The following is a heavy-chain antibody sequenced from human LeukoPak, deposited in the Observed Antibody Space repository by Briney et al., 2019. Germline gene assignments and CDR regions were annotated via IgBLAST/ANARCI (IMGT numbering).Heavy chain of an antibody. D-gene: IGHD5-12*01. Sequence: PSQTLSLTCTVSGGSISSHYWSWIRQPAGKGLEWIGRIYSSGSTNYNPSLKSRVTMSVDTSKSQLSLKQSSVTAADTAVYYCARADSGYYGFDYWGQGTQVTVSS. J-gene: IGHJ4*02. CDR3: ARADSGYYGFDY. CDR2: IYSSGST. V-gene: IGHV4-4*07. CDR1: GGSISSHY.